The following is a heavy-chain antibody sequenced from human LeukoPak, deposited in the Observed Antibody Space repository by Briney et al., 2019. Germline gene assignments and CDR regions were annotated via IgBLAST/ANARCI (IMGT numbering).Heavy chain of an antibody. CDR1: GWSFSNSW. V-gene: IGHV3-66*04. CDR2: TYISGST. D-gene: IGHD3-22*01. Sequence: GGSLRLSCAASGWSFSNSWMSGVRQAPGKGLEWVSITYISGSTNYADSVKGRFTISRDNSKNTLYLQMNGRIAEDTAVYYCARQGIGDTRGYYAYWGQGTLVTVSS. CDR3: ARQGIGDTRGYYAY. J-gene: IGHJ4*02.